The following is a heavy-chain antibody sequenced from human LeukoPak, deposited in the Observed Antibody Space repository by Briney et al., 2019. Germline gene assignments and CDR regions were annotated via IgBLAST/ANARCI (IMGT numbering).Heavy chain of an antibody. D-gene: IGHD3-10*01. CDR2: INTNTGNP. V-gene: IGHV7-4-1*02. J-gene: IGHJ6*03. CDR1: EYTFTSYA. Sequence: ASVKVSCKASEYTFTSYAMNWVRQAPGQGLEWMGWINTNTGNPTYAQGFTGRFVFSLDTSVSTAYLQISSLKAEDTAVYYCARDLRMVRGRYYYYMDVWGKGTTVTVSS. CDR3: ARDLRMVRGRYYYYMDV.